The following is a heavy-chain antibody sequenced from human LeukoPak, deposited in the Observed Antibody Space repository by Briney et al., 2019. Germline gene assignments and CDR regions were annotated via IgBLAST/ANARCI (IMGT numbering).Heavy chain of an antibody. CDR3: ARRTRIFGVVFDAFDI. D-gene: IGHD3-3*02. CDR2: IYHSGST. J-gene: IGHJ3*02. CDR1: GGSISSSNW. V-gene: IGHV4-4*02. Sequence: SETLSLTCAVSGGSISSSNWWSWVRQPPGKGLEWIGEIYHSGSTNYNPSLKSRVAISVDTSKNQFSLKLSSVTAADTAVYYCARRTRIFGVVFDAFDIWGQGTMVTVSS.